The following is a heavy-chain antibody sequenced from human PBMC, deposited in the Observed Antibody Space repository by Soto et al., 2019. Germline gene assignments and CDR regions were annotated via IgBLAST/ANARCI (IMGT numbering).Heavy chain of an antibody. CDR3: GISTSPDFSSVDV. CDR2: IRPSDFYS. J-gene: IGHJ6*02. CDR1: GYSFTSYL. D-gene: IGHD3-3*01. V-gene: IGHV5-10-1*01. Sequence: PGETLKISFKGSGYSFTSYLISWVRQMPGKGLEWMGRIRPSDFYSNYSPSFQGHVTITLDKSISTAYLQWSSLEASDTAMFYCGISTSPDFSSVDVWGQGTTVNVS.